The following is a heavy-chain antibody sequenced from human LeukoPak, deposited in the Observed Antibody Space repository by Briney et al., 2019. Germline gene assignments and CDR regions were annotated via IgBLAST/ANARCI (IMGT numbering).Heavy chain of an antibody. CDR2: ISYDGSKK. D-gene: IGHD2/OR15-2a*01. Sequence: GGSLRLSCAASGLTFNTYAMHWVRQAPGKGLEWVAVISYDGSKKFYADSVKGRFTISRDKLNDMLYLQMSSLRDDDTGVYYCTRSGRGAFFKAYFNYWGQGTLVTVSS. CDR3: TRSGRGAFFKAYFNY. CDR1: GLTFNTYA. J-gene: IGHJ4*02. V-gene: IGHV3-30*07.